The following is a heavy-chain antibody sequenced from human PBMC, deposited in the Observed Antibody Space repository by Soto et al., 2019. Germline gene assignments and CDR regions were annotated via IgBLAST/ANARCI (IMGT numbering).Heavy chain of an antibody. D-gene: IGHD6-19*01. V-gene: IGHV3-73*01. CDR1: GFTFSGSD. CDR3: TTQWLDFDY. CDR2: IRSKANSYAT. J-gene: IGHJ4*02. Sequence: EVQLVESGGGLVQPGGSLKLSCAASGFTFSGSDMHWVRQASGKGLEWVGRIRSKANSYATAYAASVKGRFTISRDDSKNTAYLQMNSLKTEDTAVYYCTTQWLDFDYWGQGTLVTVSS.